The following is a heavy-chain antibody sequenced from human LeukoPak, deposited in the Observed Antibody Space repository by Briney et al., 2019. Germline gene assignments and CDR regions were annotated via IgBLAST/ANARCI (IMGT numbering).Heavy chain of an antibody. J-gene: IGHJ5*02. Sequence: GGSLRLSCAASGFTFSSYAMHWVRQAPGKGLEWVAVISYDGSNKYYADSVKGRFTISRDNSKNTLYLQMNSLRAEDTAVYYCAREGYSYGGGNWFDPWGQGTLVTVSS. D-gene: IGHD5-18*01. CDR1: GFTFSSYA. V-gene: IGHV3-30*04. CDR2: ISYDGSNK. CDR3: AREGYSYGGGNWFDP.